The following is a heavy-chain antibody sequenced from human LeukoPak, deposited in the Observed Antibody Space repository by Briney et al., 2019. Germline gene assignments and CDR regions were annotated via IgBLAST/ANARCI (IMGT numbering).Heavy chain of an antibody. D-gene: IGHD3-9*01. V-gene: IGHV3-9*01. CDR1: GFTFDDYA. J-gene: IGHJ4*02. CDR3: AKESYDILTGYKQYYFDY. Sequence: QSGRSLRLSCAASGFTFDDYAMHWVRHAPGKGLEWVSGISWNSGSISYADSVKGRFTISRDNAKNSLYLQMNSLRAEDTALYYCAKESYDILTGYKQYYFDYWGQGTLVTVSS. CDR2: ISWNSGSI.